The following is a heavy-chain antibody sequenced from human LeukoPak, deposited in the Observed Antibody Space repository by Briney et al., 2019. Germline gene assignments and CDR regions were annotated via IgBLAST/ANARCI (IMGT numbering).Heavy chain of an antibody. CDR2: ISGSGGDT. V-gene: IGHV3-23*01. CDR3: AKRAPMVRGRTDYQYGMDV. J-gene: IGHJ6*02. D-gene: IGHD3-10*01. Sequence: GGSLRLSCAGSGFTISSYGMSWVRQAPGKGLEWVSAISGSGGDTYYADSVKGRFTISRDNSKNTVYMEMNSLGAEDTAVYYCAKRAPMVRGRTDYQYGMDVWGQGTTVTVSS. CDR1: GFTISSYG.